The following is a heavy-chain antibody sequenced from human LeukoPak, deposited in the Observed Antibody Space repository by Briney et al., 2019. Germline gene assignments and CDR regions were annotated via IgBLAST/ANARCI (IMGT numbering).Heavy chain of an antibody. CDR3: ARDHYDILTGYAYYGMDV. CDR2: INPNSGGT. V-gene: IGHV1-2*02. J-gene: IGHJ6*02. CDR1: GYTFTGYY. Sequence: GASVEVSCKASGYTFTGYYMHWVRQAPGQGLEWMGWINPNSGGTNYAQKFQGRVTMTRDTSISTAYMELSRLRSDDTAVYYCARDHYDILTGYAYYGMDVWGQGTTVTVSS. D-gene: IGHD3-9*01.